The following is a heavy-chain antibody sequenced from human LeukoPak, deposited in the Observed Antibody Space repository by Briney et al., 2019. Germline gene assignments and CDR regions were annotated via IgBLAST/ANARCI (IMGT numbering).Heavy chain of an antibody. D-gene: IGHD5-12*01. Sequence: PSQTLSLTCTVSGGSISSGGYYWSWIRQHPGKGLEWIGYIYYSGSTYYNPSLKSRVTISVDTSKNQFSLKLSSVTAADTAVYYCARGLRGYAPSYYYYGMDVWGQGAMVTVSS. V-gene: IGHV4-31*03. CDR3: ARGLRGYAPSYYYYGMDV. J-gene: IGHJ6*02. CDR2: IYYSGST. CDR1: GGSISSGGYY.